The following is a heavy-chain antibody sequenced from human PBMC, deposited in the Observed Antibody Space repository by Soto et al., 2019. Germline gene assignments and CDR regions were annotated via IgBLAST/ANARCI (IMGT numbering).Heavy chain of an antibody. CDR3: AKRSHSNSGHFDY. V-gene: IGHV3-23*01. J-gene: IGHJ4*02. CDR1: GFTFSSYA. CDR2: VSGSGSNT. Sequence: EVQLLESGGGLVQPGGSLRLSCAGSGFTFSSYAMTWVRQGLGKGLEWVSAVSGSGSNTDYADSVKGRFSISRDNSKNTVYLQMNSVSAEDTAVSYCAKRSHSNSGHFDYWGQGTLVTVSS. D-gene: IGHD6-6*01.